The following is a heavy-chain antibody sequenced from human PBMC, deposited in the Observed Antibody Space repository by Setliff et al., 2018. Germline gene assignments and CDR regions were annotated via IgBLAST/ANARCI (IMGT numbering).Heavy chain of an antibody. CDR3: ARDRAWFDP. J-gene: IGHJ5*02. V-gene: IGHV3-7*01. CDR2: IKQDGSEK. CDR1: GFTFSSYW. Sequence: PGGSLRLSCAASGFTFSSYWRSWVRQAPGKGLEWVANIKQDGSEKYYVDSVKGRFTISRDNAKNSLYLQMNSLRAEDTAVYYCARDRAWFDPWGQGTLVTV.